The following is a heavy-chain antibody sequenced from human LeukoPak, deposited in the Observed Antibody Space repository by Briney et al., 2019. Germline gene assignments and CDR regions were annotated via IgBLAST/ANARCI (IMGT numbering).Heavy chain of an antibody. CDR2: IKQDGSER. J-gene: IGHJ6*02. V-gene: IGHV3-7*03. Sequence: GGSLRLSCAASGFAFDSFAMTWVRQAPGKGLEWVANIKQDGSERYYVDSVKGRFTISRDNAKNSLYLQMNSLRVEDTAVYYCGRSMDVWGQGTTVTVSS. CDR1: GFAFDSFA. CDR3: GRSMDV.